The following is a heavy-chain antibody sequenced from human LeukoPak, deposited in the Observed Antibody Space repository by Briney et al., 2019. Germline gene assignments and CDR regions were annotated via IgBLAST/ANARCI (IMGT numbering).Heavy chain of an antibody. CDR1: GFTFSDYY. V-gene: IGHV3-66*01. D-gene: IGHD1-14*01. Sequence: GGSLRLSCAASGFTFSDYYMSWVRQAPGKGLEWVSVIYSGGSTYYADSVKGRFTISRDNSKNTLYLQMNSLRAEDTAVYYCTRGETNPFDYWGQGTLVTVSS. CDR2: IYSGGST. CDR3: TRGETNPFDY. J-gene: IGHJ4*02.